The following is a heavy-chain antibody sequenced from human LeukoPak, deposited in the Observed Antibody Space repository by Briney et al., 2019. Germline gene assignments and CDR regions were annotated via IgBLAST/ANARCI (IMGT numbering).Heavy chain of an antibody. D-gene: IGHD2-2*01. V-gene: IGHV3-7*01. CDR1: GFTFSSYW. Sequence: GGSLRLSCAASGFTFSSYWMSWVRQAPGKGLEWVANIKQDGSEKYYVDSVKGRFTISRDNAKNSLYLQMNSLRAEDTAVYYCAREVCEYCSSARTILYGMDVWGQGTTVTVSS. CDR2: IKQDGSEK. J-gene: IGHJ6*02. CDR3: AREVCEYCSSARTILYGMDV.